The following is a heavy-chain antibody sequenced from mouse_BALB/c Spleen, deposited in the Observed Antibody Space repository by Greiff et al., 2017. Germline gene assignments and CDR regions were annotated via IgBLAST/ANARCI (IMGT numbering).Heavy chain of an antibody. CDR3: TRVSIYDGYYGAMDY. Sequence: EVQLQQSGTVLARPGASVKMSCKASGYSFTSYWMHWVKQRPGQGLEWIGAIYPGNSDTSYNQKFKGKAKLTAVTSASTAYMELSSLTNEDSAVYYCTRVSIYDGYYGAMDYWGQGTSVTVSS. CDR2: IYPGNSDT. V-gene: IGHV1-5*01. J-gene: IGHJ4*01. D-gene: IGHD2-3*01. CDR1: GYSFTSYW.